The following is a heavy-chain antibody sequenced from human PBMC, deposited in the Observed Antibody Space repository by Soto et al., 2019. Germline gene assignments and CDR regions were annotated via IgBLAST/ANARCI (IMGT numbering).Heavy chain of an antibody. Sequence: SETLSLTCADSGGSLRSSNWWWWGRQPPGKGLEWIGEIYHSGSTNYNPSLKSRVTISVDKSKNQFSLKLSSVTAADTAVYYCARRASDGSGVYWGQGTLVTVSS. J-gene: IGHJ4*02. CDR1: GGSLRSSNW. V-gene: IGHV4-4*02. D-gene: IGHD3-10*01. CDR2: IYHSGST. CDR3: ARRASDGSGVY.